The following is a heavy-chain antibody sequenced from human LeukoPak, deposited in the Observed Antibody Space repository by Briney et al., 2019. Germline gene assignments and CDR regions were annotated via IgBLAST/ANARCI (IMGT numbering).Heavy chain of an antibody. Sequence: GGSLKISCKGSGYSFTSYWIGWVRPMPGKGVEWMRIIYPGDSDTRYSPSFQGQVTISADKFISTAYLQWSSLKASDTAMYYCASSLGSGSYYLLYWGQGTLVTVSS. CDR2: IYPGDSDT. D-gene: IGHD3-10*02. CDR3: ASSLGSGSYYLLY. J-gene: IGHJ4*02. V-gene: IGHV5-51*01. CDR1: GYSFTSYW.